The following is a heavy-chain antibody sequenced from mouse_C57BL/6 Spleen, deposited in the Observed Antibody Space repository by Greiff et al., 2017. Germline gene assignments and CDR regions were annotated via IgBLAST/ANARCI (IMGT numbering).Heavy chain of an antibody. V-gene: IGHV1-55*01. CDR1: GYTFTSYW. D-gene: IGHD2-2*01. Sequence: QVQLQQSGAELVKPGASVKMSCKASGYTFTSYWITWVKQRPGQGLEWIGDIYPGSGSTNYNEKFKSKATLTVDTSSSTAYMQLSSLTSEDSAVYYCARETGLRHAMDYWGQGTSVTVSS. J-gene: IGHJ4*01. CDR3: ARETGLRHAMDY. CDR2: IYPGSGST.